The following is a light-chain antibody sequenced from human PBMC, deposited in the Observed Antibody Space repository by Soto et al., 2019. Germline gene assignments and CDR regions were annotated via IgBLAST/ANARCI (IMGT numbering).Light chain of an antibody. CDR1: QSISRW. CDR3: QQYNGDFPWT. J-gene: IGKJ1*01. V-gene: IGKV1-5*03. Sequence: DIQMTQYPSTLSAYVGDRVTITCRASQSISRWLAWYQQKPGQVPKLLIHKASSLESGVPTRFSGSGSGTDFSLTISSLQPDDFATYYCQQYNGDFPWTFGQGTRVEVK. CDR2: KAS.